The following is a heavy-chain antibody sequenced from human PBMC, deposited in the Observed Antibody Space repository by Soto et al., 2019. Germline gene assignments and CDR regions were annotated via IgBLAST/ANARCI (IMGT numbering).Heavy chain of an antibody. CDR3: AKDFGAVAGVYYYGMDV. Sequence: ASVKVSCKASGYTFTSYDINWVRQATGQGLEWMGWMNPNSGNTGYAQKFQGRVTMTRNTSISTAYMELNGLRAEDTVVYYCAKDFGAVAGVYYYGMDVWGQGTTVTVSS. J-gene: IGHJ6*02. V-gene: IGHV1-8*01. CDR1: GYTFTSYD. D-gene: IGHD6-19*01. CDR2: MNPNSGNT.